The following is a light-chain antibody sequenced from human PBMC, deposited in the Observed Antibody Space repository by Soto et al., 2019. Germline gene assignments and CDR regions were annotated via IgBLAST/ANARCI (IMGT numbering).Light chain of an antibody. J-gene: IGKJ1*01. Sequence: EIVMTQSPATLSVSPGERSTLSCRASQSVSSNLAWYQQKPGQAPRLLIYGASTRATGIPDRFSASGSGTDFTLTISRLEPEDFAVYYCQQYISSPLTFGQGTKVDIK. CDR2: GAS. CDR3: QQYISSPLT. CDR1: QSVSSN. V-gene: IGKV3-15*01.